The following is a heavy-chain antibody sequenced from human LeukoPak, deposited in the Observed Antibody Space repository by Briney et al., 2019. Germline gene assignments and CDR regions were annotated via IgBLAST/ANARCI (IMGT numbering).Heavy chain of an antibody. CDR3: ARDREYAFDI. CDR2: IGASSAPI. D-gene: IGHD3-10*01. V-gene: IGHV3-48*01. CDR1: GFTFSVYS. J-gene: IGHJ3*02. Sequence: PGGSLRLSCAASGFTFSVYSMAWVRQAPGKGLEWVSYIGASSAPISYADSVQGRFIISRDNAKTSLFLQMNSLRAEDTAVYYCARDREYAFDIWGQGTMVTVSS.